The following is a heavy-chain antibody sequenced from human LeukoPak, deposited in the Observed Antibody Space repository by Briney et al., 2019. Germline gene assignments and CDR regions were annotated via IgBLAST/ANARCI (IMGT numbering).Heavy chain of an antibody. CDR2: INHSGST. CDR3: ARGILGATAADH. CDR1: GGSFSGYY. Sequence: SETLSLTCAVYGGSFSGYYWSWIRQPPGKGLEWIGEINHSGSTNYNPSLKSRVTISVDTSKSQFSLKLSSVTAADTAVYYCARGILGATAADHWGQGILVTVSS. J-gene: IGHJ4*02. V-gene: IGHV4-34*01. D-gene: IGHD1-26*01.